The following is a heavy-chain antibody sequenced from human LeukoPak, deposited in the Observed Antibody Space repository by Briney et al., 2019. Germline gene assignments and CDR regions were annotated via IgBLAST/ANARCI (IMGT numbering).Heavy chain of an antibody. CDR3: ARDKDRMDSSGYPTHNFDY. J-gene: IGHJ4*02. Sequence: SETLSLTCTVSGGSISSYYWSWIRQPPGKGLEWSGYIYYSGSTNYNPSLKSRVTISLDTSKNQFSLQLSSVTAAATAVYYCARDKDRMDSSGYPTHNFDYWGQGTLVTVSS. D-gene: IGHD3-22*01. V-gene: IGHV4-59*01. CDR1: GGSISSYY. CDR2: IYYSGST.